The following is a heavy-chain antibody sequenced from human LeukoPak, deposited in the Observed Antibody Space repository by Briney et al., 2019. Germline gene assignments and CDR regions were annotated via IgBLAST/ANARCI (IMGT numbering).Heavy chain of an antibody. V-gene: IGHV1-69*05. J-gene: IGHJ4*02. CDR1: GGTFSSYA. CDR3: ARGITMVRGELDY. Sequence: ASVKVSCKSSGGTFSSYAISWVRQAPGQGLEWMGRIIPIFGTANYAQKFQGRVTITTDESTSTAYMELSSLRSEDTAVYYCARGITMVRGELDYWGQGTLVTVSS. D-gene: IGHD3-10*01. CDR2: IIPIFGTA.